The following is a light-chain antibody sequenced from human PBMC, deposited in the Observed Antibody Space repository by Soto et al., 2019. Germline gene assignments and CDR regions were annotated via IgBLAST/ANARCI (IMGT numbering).Light chain of an antibody. J-gene: IGKJ4*01. V-gene: IGKV1-5*03. CDR1: QTISSW. Sequence: DLQMTQSPSTLSASVGDSVTITCRASQTISSWVAWYQQKPGQAPKLLIYKSSSLESGVPSRFSGSGSGTECTLTISGLQPEDFASYYCQQYNTYFALSFGGGTRVDVK. CDR3: QQYNTYFALS. CDR2: KSS.